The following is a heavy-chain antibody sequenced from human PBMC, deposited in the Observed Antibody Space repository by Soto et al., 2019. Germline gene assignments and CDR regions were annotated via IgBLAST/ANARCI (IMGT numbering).Heavy chain of an antibody. CDR3: AVSSPDIVVLPSSIYFTS. V-gene: IGHV3-9*02. D-gene: IGHD2-15*01. CDR2: LSWDRSTV. J-gene: IGHJ4*02. CDR1: GSSSDPFT. Sequence: PGGSLRLSCVASGSSSDPFTMHWVRELPGKGLEWVAGLSWDRSTVAYADSVQGRFNISRDHAKNSVDLLMDSLRPADTALYFCAVSSPDIVVLPSSIYFTSWGPGTQVTVSS.